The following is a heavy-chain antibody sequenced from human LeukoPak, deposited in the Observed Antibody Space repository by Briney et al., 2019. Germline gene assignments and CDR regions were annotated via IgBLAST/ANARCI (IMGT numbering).Heavy chain of an antibody. Sequence: SETLSLTCTVSGGSISSYYWSWIRQPPGKGLEWIGEINHSGSTYYNPSLKSRVTISVDTSKNQFSLKLSSVTAADTAVYYCARDPYGDYPIDYWGQGTLVTVPS. CDR2: INHSGST. V-gene: IGHV4-34*01. CDR3: ARDPYGDYPIDY. J-gene: IGHJ4*02. CDR1: GGSISSYY. D-gene: IGHD4-17*01.